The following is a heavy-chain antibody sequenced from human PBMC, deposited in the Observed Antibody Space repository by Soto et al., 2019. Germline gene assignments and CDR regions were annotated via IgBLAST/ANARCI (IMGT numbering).Heavy chain of an antibody. CDR3: ARHIGQWLVPENWFDP. Sequence: SETLSLPCFVSGDSISSYYWSWIRQPPGKGLEWIGYIYYSGSTNYSPSLKSRVTISVDTSKNQFSLRLSSVTAADTAVYYCARHIGQWLVPENWFDPWGKGTRVTVSS. D-gene: IGHD6-19*01. V-gene: IGHV4-59*08. CDR2: IYYSGST. CDR1: GDSISSYY. J-gene: IGHJ5*02.